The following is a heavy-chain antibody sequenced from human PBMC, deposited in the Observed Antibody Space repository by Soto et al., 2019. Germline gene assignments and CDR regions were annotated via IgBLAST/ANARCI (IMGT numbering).Heavy chain of an antibody. D-gene: IGHD1-26*01. CDR2: SRNKANSYTT. V-gene: IGHV3-72*01. CDR3: ARVVGAPNWFDH. CDR1: GFTFSDHQ. J-gene: IGHJ5*02. Sequence: EVQLVESGGGLVQPGGSLRLSCAASGFTFSDHQMDWVRQAPGKGLEWVVRSRNKANSYTTEYAASVKGRFTISRDDSKNSLYLQMNSLKIEDTAVYYCARVVGAPNWFDHWGQGTLVTVSS.